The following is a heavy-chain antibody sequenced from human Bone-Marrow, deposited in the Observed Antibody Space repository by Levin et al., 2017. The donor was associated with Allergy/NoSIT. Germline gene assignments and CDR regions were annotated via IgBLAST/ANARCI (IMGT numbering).Heavy chain of an antibody. Sequence: GGSLRLSCAASGFTFSSYAMSWVRQAPGKGLEWVSAISGSGGSTYYADSVKGRFTISRDNSKNTLYLQMNSLRAEDTAVYYCAKGNYYDSSGSYYYGMDVWGQGTTVTVSS. V-gene: IGHV3-23*01. D-gene: IGHD3-22*01. CDR2: ISGSGGST. J-gene: IGHJ6*02. CDR1: GFTFSSYA. CDR3: AKGNYYDSSGSYYYGMDV.